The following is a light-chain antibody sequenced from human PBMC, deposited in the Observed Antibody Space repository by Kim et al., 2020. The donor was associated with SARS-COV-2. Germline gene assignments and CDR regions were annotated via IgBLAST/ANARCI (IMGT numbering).Light chain of an antibody. CDR3: QQYHDWPRT. V-gene: IGKV3-15*01. CDR2: CAS. CDR1: QTISTS. J-gene: IGKJ1*01. Sequence: VSPGDTATLSCRASQTISTSLAWYQQKPGQAPRRLIYCASTRATGIPARFSGSGSGTEFTLTITSLQSEVFAVYYCQQYHDWPRTFGQGTQVDIK.